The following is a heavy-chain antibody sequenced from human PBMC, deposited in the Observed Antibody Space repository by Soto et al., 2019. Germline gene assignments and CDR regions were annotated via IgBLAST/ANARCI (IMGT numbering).Heavy chain of an antibody. Sequence: GGSLRLSCAASGFSISDYWMSWARQAPGKGLEWVANIKRDGSEKYYVDSVKGRFTISRDNAKNSLYLQMNSLRADDTAVYYCARDRDLAVPAAVIYFDSWGQGTLVTVSS. CDR1: GFSISDYW. J-gene: IGHJ4*02. D-gene: IGHD2-2*01. CDR3: ARDRDLAVPAAVIYFDS. V-gene: IGHV3-7*01. CDR2: IKRDGSEK.